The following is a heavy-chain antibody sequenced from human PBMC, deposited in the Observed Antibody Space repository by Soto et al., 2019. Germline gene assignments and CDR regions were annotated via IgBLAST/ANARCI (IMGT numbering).Heavy chain of an antibody. Sequence: QVQLVQSGAEVKRPGSSVRVSCKTSGVTFGSDAINWVRQVPGQGLEWVGGIVPIFGSGNYAQKFQGRVTIIADKSSNTVDMELSSLRSEDTAVYYCARAREDVTSDSPDYYYYGMDVWGQGTTVIVSS. CDR2: IVPIFGSG. CDR1: GVTFGSDA. V-gene: IGHV1-69*06. CDR3: ARAREDVTSDSPDYYYYGMDV. J-gene: IGHJ6*02. D-gene: IGHD4-4*01.